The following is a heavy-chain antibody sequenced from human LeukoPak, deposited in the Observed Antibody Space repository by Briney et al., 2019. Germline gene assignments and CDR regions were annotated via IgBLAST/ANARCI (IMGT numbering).Heavy chain of an antibody. V-gene: IGHV3-23*01. CDR2: ISGSSGST. Sequence: GGSLRLSCAASGFTFSSYAMSWVRQAPGKGLEWVSAISGSSGSTYYADSVKGRFTISRDNSKNTLYLQMNSLRAEDTAVYYCAKALGLSYYYGMDVWGQGTTVTVSS. CDR1: GFTFSSYA. CDR3: AKALGLSYYYGMDV. J-gene: IGHJ6*02.